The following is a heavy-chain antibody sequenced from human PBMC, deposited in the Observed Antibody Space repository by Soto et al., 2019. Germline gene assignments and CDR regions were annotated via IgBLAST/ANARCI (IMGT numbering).Heavy chain of an antibody. J-gene: IGHJ4*02. Sequence: EVQLVESGGGLVQPGGSLRLSCAASGFTFSSYSMNWVRQAPGKGLEWVSYISSSSSTIYYADSVKGRFTISRENANNSLYLQMNSLRDEGTAVYYCARVFYSVAGTGGLDYWGQGTLVTVSS. CDR3: ARVFYSVAGTGGLDY. D-gene: IGHD6-19*01. V-gene: IGHV3-48*02. CDR1: GFTFSSYS. CDR2: ISSSSSTI.